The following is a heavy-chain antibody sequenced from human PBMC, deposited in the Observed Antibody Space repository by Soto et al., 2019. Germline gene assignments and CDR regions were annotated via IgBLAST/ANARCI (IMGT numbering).Heavy chain of an antibody. J-gene: IGHJ4*02. CDR1: GGTFSSYT. Sequence: QVQLVQSGAEVKKPGSSVKVSCKASGGTFSSYTISWVRQAPGQGLEWMGSIIPILGIANYAQKFQGRVTITADKSTSTASMALSSLRSEDTAVYYCARGGYQVDNYWGPGALVTVSS. CDR3: ARGGYQVDNY. D-gene: IGHD3-16*02. CDR2: IIPILGIA. V-gene: IGHV1-69*02.